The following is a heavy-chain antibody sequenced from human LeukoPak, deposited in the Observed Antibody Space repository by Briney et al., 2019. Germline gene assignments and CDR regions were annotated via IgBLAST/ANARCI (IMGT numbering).Heavy chain of an antibody. CDR2: INPNSGGT. J-gene: IGHJ6*02. Sequence: WASVKVSCKASGYTFTGYYMHWVRQAPGQGLEWMGWINPNSGGTNYAQKFQGRVTMTRDTSISTAYMELSRLRSDDTAVYYCATTPGNGDYLGDYGMDVWGQGTTVTVS. CDR1: GYTFTGYY. D-gene: IGHD2-21*02. CDR3: ATTPGNGDYLGDYGMDV. V-gene: IGHV1-2*02.